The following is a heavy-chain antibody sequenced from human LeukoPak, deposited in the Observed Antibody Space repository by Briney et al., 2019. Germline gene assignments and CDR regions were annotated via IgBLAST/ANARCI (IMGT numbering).Heavy chain of an antibody. V-gene: IGHV1-69*13. D-gene: IGHD2-21*02. CDR2: IIPIFGTA. CDR3: ASPGVAYCGGDCYSLDY. CDR1: GGTFSSYA. J-gene: IGHJ4*02. Sequence: GASVKVSCKASGGTFSSYAISWVRQAPGQGLGWMGGIIPIFGTANYAQKFQGRVTITADESTSTAYMELSSLRSEDTAVYYCASPGVAYCGGDCYSLDYWGQGTLVTVSS.